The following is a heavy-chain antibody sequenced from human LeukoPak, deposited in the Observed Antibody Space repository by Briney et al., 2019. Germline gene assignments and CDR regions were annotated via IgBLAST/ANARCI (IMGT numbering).Heavy chain of an antibody. CDR3: ARDRYCGDDCSFDC. D-gene: IGHD2-21*02. CDR2: FYSDGNT. J-gene: IGHJ4*02. V-gene: IGHV3-66*01. CDR1: GFTVRSNY. Sequence: PAGCLRLSCSASGFTVRSNYESWVRQVPGKGLAGVGVFYSDGNTYYADSVKNRFTISRDNSKNTLYLQMNSVRAEDTAVYSCARDRYCGDDCSFDCWGQRTLVTVSS.